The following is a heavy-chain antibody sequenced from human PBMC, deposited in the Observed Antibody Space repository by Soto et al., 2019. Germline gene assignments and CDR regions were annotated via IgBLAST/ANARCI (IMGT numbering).Heavy chain of an antibody. CDR3: APRHPSAVGTARYCFGS. CDR1: GFALSTRGVG. D-gene: IGHD6-13*01. Sequence: QITLKESGPTLVKPTQTLTLTCTCSGFALSTRGVGVGWIRQPPGKALEWLALIYWHDEKRYNPSLKSRLTITKDTSKNQVVLTMTNVDPVDTGTYYCAPRHPSAVGTARYCFGSWGQGSLVTVSS. V-gene: IGHV2-5*01. J-gene: IGHJ5*01. CDR2: IYWHDEK.